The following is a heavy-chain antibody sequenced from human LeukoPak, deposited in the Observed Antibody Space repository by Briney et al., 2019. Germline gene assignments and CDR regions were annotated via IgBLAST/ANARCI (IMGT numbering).Heavy chain of an antibody. CDR2: INAGNGDT. J-gene: IGHJ4*02. D-gene: IGHD3-22*01. V-gene: IGHV1-3*01. Sequence: ASVKVSCKTSGYTFTSYAIYWVRQAPGQRLEWMGWINAGNGDTRYSQTFQGRLTITRDTSASTVYMELSGLRSEDTAVYYCARGGDYYQYYFDYWGQGTLVTVSS. CDR1: GYTFTSYA. CDR3: ARGGDYYQYYFDY.